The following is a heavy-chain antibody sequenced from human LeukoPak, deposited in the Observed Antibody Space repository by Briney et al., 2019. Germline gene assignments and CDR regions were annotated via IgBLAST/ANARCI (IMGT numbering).Heavy chain of an antibody. CDR1: GGTFSSYA. J-gene: IGHJ5*02. D-gene: IGHD5-24*01. CDR3: ARSQWDGYNDYWFDP. V-gene: IGHV1-69*06. Sequence: ASVKVSCKASGGTFSSYAISWVRQAPGQGLEWMGGIIPIFGTADYAQKFQGRVTITADKSTSTAYMELSSLRSEDTAVYYCARSQWDGYNDYWFDPWGQGTLVTVSS. CDR2: IIPIFGTA.